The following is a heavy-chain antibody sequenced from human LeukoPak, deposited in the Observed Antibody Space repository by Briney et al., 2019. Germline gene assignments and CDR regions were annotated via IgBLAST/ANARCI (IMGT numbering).Heavy chain of an antibody. CDR2: IYYSGST. J-gene: IGHJ4*02. D-gene: IGHD6-19*01. Sequence: SSETLSLTCTVSGGPISSSSYYWGWIRQPPGKGLEWIGSIYYSGSTYYNPSLKSRVTISVDTSKNQFSLKLSSVTAADTAVYYCARARGSGWYFDYWGQGTLVTVSS. CDR3: ARARGSGWYFDY. V-gene: IGHV4-39*07. CDR1: GGPISSSSYY.